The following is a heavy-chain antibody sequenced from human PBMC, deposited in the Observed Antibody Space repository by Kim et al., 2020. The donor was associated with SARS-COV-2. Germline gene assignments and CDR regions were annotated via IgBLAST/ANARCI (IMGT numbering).Heavy chain of an antibody. V-gene: IGHV3-21*01. CDR3: AILRGVATPFDY. J-gene: IGHJ4*02. CDR2: ISSSSSYI. D-gene: IGHD5-12*01. CDR1: GFTFSSYS. Sequence: GGSLRLSCAASGFTFSSYSMNWVRQAPGKGLEWVSSISSSSSYIYYADLVKGRFTISRDNAKNSLYLQMNSLRAEDTAVYYCAILRGVATPFDYWGQGTLVTVSS.